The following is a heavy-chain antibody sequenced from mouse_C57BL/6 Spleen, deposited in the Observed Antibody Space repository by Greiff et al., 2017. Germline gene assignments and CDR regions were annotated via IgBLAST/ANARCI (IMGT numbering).Heavy chain of an antibody. CDR2: INPGSGGT. D-gene: IGHD2-4*01. J-gene: IGHJ2*01. V-gene: IGHV1-54*01. Sequence: QVQLQQSGAELVRPGTSVKVSCKASGYAFTNYLIEWVKQRPGQGLEWIGVINPGSGGTNYNGKFKGKATLTADKSSSTAYMQLSSLTSEDSAVYFCACKRGAYDYDKRTFDYWGQGTTLTVSS. CDR3: ACKRGAYDYDKRTFDY. CDR1: GYAFTNYL.